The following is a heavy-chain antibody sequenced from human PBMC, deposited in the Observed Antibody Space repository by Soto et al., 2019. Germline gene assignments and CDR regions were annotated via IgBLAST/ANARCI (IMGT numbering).Heavy chain of an antibody. J-gene: IGHJ3*01. CDR3: AANWRGAYEGLFDL. CDR2: IYSAGTT. CDR1: GGPISGYY. D-gene: IGHD1-1*01. Sequence: QVQLRESGPGLVKPSETLSLTCNVSGGPISGYYWNWVRQPAGKGLEWIGRIYSAGTTDLNPSLKSRVIMPVDTSSNQFSLKLLSVTAADTAVYYCAANWRGAYEGLFDLWGQGTTVTVSS. V-gene: IGHV4-4*07.